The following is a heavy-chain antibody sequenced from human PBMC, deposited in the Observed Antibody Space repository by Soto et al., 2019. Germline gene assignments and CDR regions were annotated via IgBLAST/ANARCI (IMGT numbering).Heavy chain of an antibody. CDR1: GFTFSNYA. D-gene: IGHD6-19*01. CDR2: VSYDGRKQ. J-gene: IGHJ3*01. V-gene: IGHV3-30*04. Sequence: QVQLMEAGGGVVLPGKSLRLTCTASGFTFSNYAVHWVRQAPSKRPEWVAGVSYDGRKQYYADSLKGRVTISRDNSKKTIYLQINSLRPDDTALFYCARDISSVVGTRGDAFDFSGQGTMVTVSS. CDR3: ARDISSVVGTRGDAFDF.